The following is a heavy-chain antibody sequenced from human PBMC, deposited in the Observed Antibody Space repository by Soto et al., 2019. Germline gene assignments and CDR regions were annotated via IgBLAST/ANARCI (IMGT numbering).Heavy chain of an antibody. J-gene: IGHJ5*02. D-gene: IGHD6-13*01. CDR1: GYTFTSYG. CDR2: ISAYNGNT. V-gene: IGHV1-18*04. CDR3: AREDSSSWYGNWFDP. Sequence: ASVKVSCKASGYTFTSYGISWVRQAPGQGLEWMGWISAYNGNTNYAQKLQGRVTMTTDTSTSTAYMELRSLRSDDTAVYYCAREDSSSWYGNWFDPWGQGTLVTVSS.